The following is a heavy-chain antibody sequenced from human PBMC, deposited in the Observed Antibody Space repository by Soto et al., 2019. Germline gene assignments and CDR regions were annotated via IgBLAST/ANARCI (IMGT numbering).Heavy chain of an antibody. Sequence: PSETLSLTCTVSGGSISSYYWSWIRQPAVKVLEWIGRIYTSGSTNYNPSLKSRVTMSVDTSKNQFSLKLSSVTAADTAVYYCARDTYYYDSSGYPGPGYYYGMDVWGQGTTVTVSS. D-gene: IGHD3-22*01. V-gene: IGHV4-4*07. J-gene: IGHJ6*02. CDR1: GGSISSYY. CDR2: IYTSGST. CDR3: ARDTYYYDSSGYPGPGYYYGMDV.